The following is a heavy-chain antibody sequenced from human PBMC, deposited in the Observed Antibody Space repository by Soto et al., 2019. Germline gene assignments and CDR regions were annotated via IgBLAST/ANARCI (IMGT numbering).Heavy chain of an antibody. CDR1: GASIRTYY. CDR3: ARDRAEGSSSTPAGGMDV. D-gene: IGHD6-6*01. V-gene: IGHV4-59*01. Sequence: ERLCRTCRVSGASIRTYYWNWIRQPPGGGLEWIAYIHYSGVTNYSPSLRGRVSISIDRSNNEFSLKVSSVTAADTAVYYCARDRAEGSSSTPAGGMDVWGPGTKVTVYS. CDR2: IHYSGVT. J-gene: IGHJ6*02.